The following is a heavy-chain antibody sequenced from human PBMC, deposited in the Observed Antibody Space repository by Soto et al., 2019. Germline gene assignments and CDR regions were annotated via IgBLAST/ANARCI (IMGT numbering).Heavy chain of an antibody. CDR2: INAGNGNT. D-gene: IGHD6-13*01. CDR3: ARPPSSSWYYFDY. CDR1: GYTFTSYA. Sequence: ASVKVSCKASGYTFTSYAMHCVRQAPGQRPEWMGWINAGNGNTKYSQKFQGRVTITRDTSASTAYMELSSLRSEDTAVYYCARPPSSSWYYFDYWGQGTLVTVS. J-gene: IGHJ4*02. V-gene: IGHV1-3*01.